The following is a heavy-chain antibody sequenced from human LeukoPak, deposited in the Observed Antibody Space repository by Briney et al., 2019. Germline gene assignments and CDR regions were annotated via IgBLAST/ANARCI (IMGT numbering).Heavy chain of an antibody. D-gene: IGHD5-24*01. V-gene: IGHV4-61*02. CDR1: GGSISSGSYY. Sequence: PSETLSLTCTVSGGSISSGSYYWSWIRQPAGKGLEWIVRIYTSGSTNYNPSLKSRVTISVDTSKNQFSLKLSSVTAADTAVYYCARESEMATIRYYYYYMDVWGKGTTVTISS. CDR2: IYTSGST. J-gene: IGHJ6*03. CDR3: ARESEMATIRYYYYYMDV.